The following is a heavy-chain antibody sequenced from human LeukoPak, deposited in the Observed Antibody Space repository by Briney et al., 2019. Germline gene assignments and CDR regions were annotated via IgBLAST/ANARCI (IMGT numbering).Heavy chain of an antibody. D-gene: IGHD2-15*01. CDR2: IYHNSGTT. J-gene: IGHJ1*01. CDR3: AQKAPYSPECSQH. V-gene: IGHV4-59*01. Sequence: SETLSLTCTVSGGSITSYFWTWIRQPPGKGLEWIGYIYHNSGTTNYNPSLKSRVSISVDTSKTHFSLKLSSVTAADTAVYYCAQKAPYSPECSQHWGRGTLVTVSS. CDR1: GGSITSYF.